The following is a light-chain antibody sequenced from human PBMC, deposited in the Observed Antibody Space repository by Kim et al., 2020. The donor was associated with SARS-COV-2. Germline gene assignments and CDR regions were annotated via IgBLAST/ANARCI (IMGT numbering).Light chain of an antibody. V-gene: IGKV1-39*01. CDR3: QQSYSTPRT. CDR2: AAS. CDR1: QSISSY. Sequence: ASVGDRVTIPCRASQSISSYLNWYQQRPGEAPYLLISAASTLQSGVPSRFSGSGSGTAFTLTISSLQPEDFATYYCQQSYSTPRTFGQGTKVEIK. J-gene: IGKJ1*01.